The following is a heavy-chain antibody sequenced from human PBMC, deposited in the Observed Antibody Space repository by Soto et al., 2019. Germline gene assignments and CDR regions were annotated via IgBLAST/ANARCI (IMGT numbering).Heavy chain of an antibody. CDR2: IKSNLDGATT. CDR1: GFTLSNAW. CDR3: TTDSRHLFDY. Sequence: GGSLRLSCAASGFTLSNAWVIWVRQAPGKGLEWVGRIKSNLDGATTDYAAPVKGRFTISRDDSKNTLYLQMNSLKTEDTAVYYCTTDSRHLFDYWGQGTLVTVSS. J-gene: IGHJ4*02. V-gene: IGHV3-15*01.